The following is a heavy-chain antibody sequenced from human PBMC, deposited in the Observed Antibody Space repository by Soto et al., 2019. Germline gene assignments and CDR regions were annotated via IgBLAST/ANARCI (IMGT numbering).Heavy chain of an antibody. CDR1: GGSISSGDYY. J-gene: IGHJ4*02. CDR3: ARALSRILTRPFDY. V-gene: IGHV4-30-4*01. CDR2: IYYSGST. Sequence: QVQLQESGPGLVKPSQTLSLTCTVSGGSISSGDYYWSWIRQPPGKGLEWIGYIYYSGSTYYNPSLKSRVTSSIDTSKNPFSLKLSSVTAADTAVFYCARALSRILTRPFDYWGQGTLVTVSS.